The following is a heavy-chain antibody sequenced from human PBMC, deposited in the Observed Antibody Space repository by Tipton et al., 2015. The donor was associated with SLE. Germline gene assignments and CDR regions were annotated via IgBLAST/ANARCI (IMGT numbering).Heavy chain of an antibody. CDR1: GFTFSTYW. J-gene: IGHJ4*02. CDR3: ARETVGASMGHDY. V-gene: IGHV3-7*01. CDR2: IKHDGSEV. D-gene: IGHD1-26*01. Sequence: GSLRLSCAASGFTFSTYWMSWVRQAPGKGLEWVANIKHDGSEVYYVDSVKGRFTISRDNAKNSLYLQMNSLRVEDTAMYYCARETVGASMGHDYWGPGTLVTVSS.